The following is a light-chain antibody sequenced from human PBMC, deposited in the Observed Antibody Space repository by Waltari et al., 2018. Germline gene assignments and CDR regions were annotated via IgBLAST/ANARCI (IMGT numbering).Light chain of an antibody. Sequence: QSALTQPRSVYGSPGQSVAISCTGTSSAVGGYNSVFWYQQYPGTAPKLIIYDVTKRPSGVPYRFSGSKSGNTASLTISGLQAEDEADYYCCSYAGTYTPLFGGGTKLTVL. J-gene: IGLJ2*01. CDR2: DVT. CDR3: CSYAGTYTPL. V-gene: IGLV2-11*01. CDR1: SSAVGGYNS.